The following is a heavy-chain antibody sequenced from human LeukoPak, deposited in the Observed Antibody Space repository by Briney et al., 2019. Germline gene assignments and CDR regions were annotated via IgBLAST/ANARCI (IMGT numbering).Heavy chain of an antibody. V-gene: IGHV4-59*11. CDR1: GGSISNHY. J-gene: IGHJ4*02. D-gene: IGHD5-24*01. CDR2: IHYGGNT. Sequence: PSETLSLTCTVSGGSISNHYWSWIRQPSGKGLEWIGYIHYGGNTDYNPSLKGRLTISVDTSKNQFSLKLSSVTAADTAVYYCVRRGDSYPYYFDYWGQGTLVTVSS. CDR3: VRRGDSYPYYFDY.